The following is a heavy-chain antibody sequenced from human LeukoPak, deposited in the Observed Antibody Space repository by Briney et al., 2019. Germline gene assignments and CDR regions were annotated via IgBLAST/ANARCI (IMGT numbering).Heavy chain of an antibody. D-gene: IGHD6-13*01. CDR1: GGTFSSYA. V-gene: IGHV1-69*04. CDR2: IIPILGIA. J-gene: IGHJ4*02. CDR3: ARENPIAAAGNFDY. Sequence: SVKVSCKASGGTFSSYAISWVRQAPGQGLEWMGRIIPILGIANYAQKFQGRVTITAGKSTSTAYMELSSLRSEDTAVYYCARENPIAAAGNFDYWGQGTLVTVSS.